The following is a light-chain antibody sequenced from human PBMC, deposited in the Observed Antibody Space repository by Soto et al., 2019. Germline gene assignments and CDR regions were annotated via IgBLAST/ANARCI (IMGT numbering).Light chain of an antibody. V-gene: IGKV1-5*03. J-gene: IGKJ1*01. Sequence: DIQMTQSPSTLSASVGDRVTMTCRASQRISSWLAWYQQKPGKAPKLLIYKASSLESGVPSRFSGSGSGTEFTLTISSLQPDDFATYYCQQYNSFRGFGQGTKVEIK. CDR2: KAS. CDR3: QQYNSFRG. CDR1: QRISSW.